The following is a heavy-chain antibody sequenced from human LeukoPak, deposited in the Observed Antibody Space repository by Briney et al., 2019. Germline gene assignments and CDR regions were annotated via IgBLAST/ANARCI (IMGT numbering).Heavy chain of an antibody. Sequence: GGSLRLSCAASGFTFSAYSMNWVRQAPGKGLEWVSFISAGRSSMHYADSAKGRFTISRDNARNSLFLQMNSLRVEDTGVYYCVRHAGSTSVRGDYWGQGAPVTVSS. V-gene: IGHV3-48*04. CDR1: GFTFSAYS. D-gene: IGHD2-2*01. J-gene: IGHJ4*02. CDR2: ISAGRSSM. CDR3: VRHAGSTSVRGDY.